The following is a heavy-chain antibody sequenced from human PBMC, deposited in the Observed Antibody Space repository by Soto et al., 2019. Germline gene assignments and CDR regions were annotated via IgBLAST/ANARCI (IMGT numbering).Heavy chain of an antibody. CDR3: STVPDNGGYWAYYYFGMDV. CDR1: GFTFTNAW. D-gene: IGHD3-22*01. CDR2: IKSEADGGTT. Sequence: PGGSLRLSCAASGFTFTNAWMNWVRQAPGKGLEWVGHIKSEADGGTTDYAAPVKGRFTISRDDSKNTLYLQMNSLKTEDTAVYYCSTVPDNGGYWAYYYFGMDVWGQGTTVTVSS. V-gene: IGHV3-15*07. J-gene: IGHJ6*02.